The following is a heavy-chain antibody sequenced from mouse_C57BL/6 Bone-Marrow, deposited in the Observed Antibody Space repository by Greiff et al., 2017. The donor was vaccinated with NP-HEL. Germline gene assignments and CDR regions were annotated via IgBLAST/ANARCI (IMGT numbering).Heavy chain of an antibody. CDR2: INPNNGGT. V-gene: IGHV1-26*01. J-gene: IGHJ4*01. D-gene: IGHD1-1*01. Sequence: VQLQQSGPELVKPGASVKISCKASGYTFTDYYMNWVKQSHGKSLEWIGDINPNNGGTSYNQKFKGKATLTVDKSSSTAYMELRSLTSEDSAVYYCARLAVVALYAMDYWGQGTSVTVSS. CDR1: GYTFTDYY. CDR3: ARLAVVALYAMDY.